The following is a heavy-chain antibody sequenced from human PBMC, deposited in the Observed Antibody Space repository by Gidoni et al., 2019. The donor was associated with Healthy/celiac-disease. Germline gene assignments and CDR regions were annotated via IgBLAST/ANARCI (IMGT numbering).Heavy chain of an antibody. V-gene: IGHV4-34*01. D-gene: IGHD2-2*01. CDR3: ARGPHIVVVPAATRSYYGMDV. J-gene: IGHJ6*02. Sequence: QVQLQQWGAGLLKPSETLSLTCAVYGGSFSGYSWSWIRQPPGKGLEWIGEINHSGSTNYNPSLKSRVTISVDTSKNQFSLKLSSVTAADTAVYYCARGPHIVVVPAATRSYYGMDVWGQGTTVTVSS. CDR2: INHSGST. CDR1: GGSFSGYS.